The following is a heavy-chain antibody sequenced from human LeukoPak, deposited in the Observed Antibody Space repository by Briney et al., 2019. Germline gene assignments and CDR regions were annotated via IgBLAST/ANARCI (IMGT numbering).Heavy chain of an antibody. CDR3: ARGFRRITIFGVVISPSSHFDY. D-gene: IGHD3-3*01. J-gene: IGHJ4*02. CDR2: INHSGST. Sequence: SETLSLTCTVSGGSITSGDYYWSWIRQPPGKGLEWIGEINHSGSTNYNPSLKSRVTISVDTSKNQFSLKLSSVTAADTAVYYCARGFRRITIFGVVISPSSHFDYWGQGTLVTVSS. V-gene: IGHV4-34*01. CDR1: GGSITSGDYY.